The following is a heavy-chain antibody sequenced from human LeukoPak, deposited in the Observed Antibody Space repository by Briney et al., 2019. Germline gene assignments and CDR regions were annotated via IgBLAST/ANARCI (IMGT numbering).Heavy chain of an antibody. CDR3: ARQGSPSWSGWYFDF. V-gene: IGHV4-4*07. CDR2: IYTSGST. D-gene: IGHD6-13*01. J-gene: IGHJ2*01. CDR1: GGSISSYY. Sequence: KPSETLSLTCTVSGGSISSYYWSWIRQPAGKGLEWIGRIYTSGSTAYNPSLKSRVTISVDTSKNQFSLKLSSVTAADTAIYYCARQGSPSWSGWYFDFWGRGALVTVSS.